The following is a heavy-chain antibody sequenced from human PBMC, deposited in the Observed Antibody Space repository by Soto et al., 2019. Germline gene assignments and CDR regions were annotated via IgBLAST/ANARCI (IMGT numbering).Heavy chain of an antibody. CDR3: ARGLGGVPVAGDFDC. CDR2: ISTCSSNI. D-gene: IGHD3-10*01. Sequence: AGGSLRLSCVASGFSFSAHTMTWVRHARGKRLGWFSTISTCSSNIFNASAVRGRFTVSRDNAKNSLYLQMDNQRAEDTAVYFCARGLGGVPVAGDFDCCGQRNLVTVSS. CDR1: GFSFSAHT. J-gene: IGHJ4*02. V-gene: IGHV3-21*01.